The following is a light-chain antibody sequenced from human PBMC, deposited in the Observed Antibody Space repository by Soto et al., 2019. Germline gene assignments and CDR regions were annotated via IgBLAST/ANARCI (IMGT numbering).Light chain of an antibody. CDR1: QSISSW. CDR3: QQYNSYPWT. CDR2: KAS. V-gene: IGKV1-5*03. J-gene: IGKJ1*01. Sequence: DIQMTQSPSTLSASVGDRVTITCRASQSISSWLAWYQQKPGKAPKLLIYKASSLESVVPSRFSGSGSGPEFPLTISSLQPDDFATYYCQQYNSYPWTFGQGTKVEIK.